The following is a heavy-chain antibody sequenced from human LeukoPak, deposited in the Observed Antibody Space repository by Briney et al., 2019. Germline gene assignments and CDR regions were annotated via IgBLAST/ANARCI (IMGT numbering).Heavy chain of an antibody. Sequence: SETLSLTCTVSGGSISTYYWTWIRQPAGKGLEWIGRIYSSGSTNYNPSLKSRLTMTVDTSKNQFSLKLSSVTAADTAVYYCASNYYYDSSGYYPIDYWGQGTLVTVSS. J-gene: IGHJ4*02. CDR1: GGSISTYY. CDR3: ASNYYYDSSGYYPIDY. D-gene: IGHD3-22*01. CDR2: IYSSGST. V-gene: IGHV4-4*07.